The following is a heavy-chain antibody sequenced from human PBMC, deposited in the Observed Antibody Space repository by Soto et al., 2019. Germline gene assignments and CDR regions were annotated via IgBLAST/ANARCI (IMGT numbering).Heavy chain of an antibody. V-gene: IGHV1-2*02. Sequence: SVNVSRKGSGYAITGYYVHCVRQAPGQELEWMGWINPNSGDTYLAQRFQGRVTMNRDTSIGTAYMELRGLTSDDTAEYYCAKGGALVSIVRRVYLYTAMDFWGQ. CDR1: GYAITGYY. J-gene: IGHJ6*01. CDR2: INPNSGDT. CDR3: AKGGALVSIVRRVYLYTAMDF. D-gene: IGHD6-13*01.